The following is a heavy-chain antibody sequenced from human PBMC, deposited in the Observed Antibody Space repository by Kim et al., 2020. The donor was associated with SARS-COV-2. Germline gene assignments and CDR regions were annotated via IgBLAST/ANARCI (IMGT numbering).Heavy chain of an antibody. CDR2: ITHSGRT. V-gene: IGHV4-34*01. J-gene: IGHJ4*01. D-gene: IGHD3-22*01. CDR1: GGSLSGYS. Sequence: SETLSLTCAVHGGSLSGYSWNWIRQRPGKGLERIGKITHSGRTNYSSFSKSRVTMSMCMSKNQFSLRLSSVTAAETAVFFCARSHLLVVDAPIFD. CDR3: ARSHLLVVDAPIFD.